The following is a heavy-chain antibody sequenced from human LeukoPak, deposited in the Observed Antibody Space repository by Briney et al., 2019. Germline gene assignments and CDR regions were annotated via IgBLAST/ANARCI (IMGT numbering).Heavy chain of an antibody. CDR2: IYHSGST. CDR1: GVSISSSNW. Sequence: SGTLSLTCAVSGVSISSSNWWSGVRQPPGQGLGWIGEIYHSGSTNYNPSLKSRVTISVDKSKNQFSLKLSSVTAADTAVYYCASFGSSGWYLGAFDIWGQGTMVTVSS. CDR3: ASFGSSGWYLGAFDI. D-gene: IGHD6-19*01. V-gene: IGHV4-4*02. J-gene: IGHJ3*02.